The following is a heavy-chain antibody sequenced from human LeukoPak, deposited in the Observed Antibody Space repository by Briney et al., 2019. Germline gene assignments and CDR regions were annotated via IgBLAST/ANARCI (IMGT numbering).Heavy chain of an antibody. V-gene: IGHV3-30*18. CDR1: GFTFSSYV. D-gene: IGHD6-13*01. CDR3: AKDLHSSSWSYYYNDGMDV. Sequence: PGGSLRLSCAASGFTFSSYVMNWVRQAPGKGLEWVAAISSDGSNKYYADSVKGRFTISRDNSKNTLYLQMNSLRAEDTAVYYCAKDLHSSSWSYYYNDGMDVWGQGTTVTASS. J-gene: IGHJ6*02. CDR2: ISSDGSNK.